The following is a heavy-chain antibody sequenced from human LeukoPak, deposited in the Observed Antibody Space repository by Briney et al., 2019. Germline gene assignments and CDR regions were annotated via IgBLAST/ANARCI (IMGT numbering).Heavy chain of an antibody. CDR2: ISGSGGNT. CDR1: GFTFSSYV. CDR3: AKDQGRNDYTFDY. D-gene: IGHD5-24*01. J-gene: IGHJ4*02. V-gene: IGHV3-23*01. Sequence: GGTLRLSCAASGFTFSSYVMTWVRQAPGKGLEWVSSISGSGGNTYYADSVKGRFTISRDNSKNTLYLQMNSLRVEDTAVYYCAKDQGRNDYTFDYWGQGTLVTVSS.